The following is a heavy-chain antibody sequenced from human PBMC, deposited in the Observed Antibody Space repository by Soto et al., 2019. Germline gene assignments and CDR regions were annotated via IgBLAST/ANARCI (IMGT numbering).Heavy chain of an antibody. Sequence: EASVKVSCKASGYTFTSYGISWVRQAPGQGLEWMGWISAYNGNTNYAQKLQGRVTMTTDTSTSTAYMELRSLRSDDTAVYYCARGGYSGYDPLYYYGMDVWGQGTTVTVYS. J-gene: IGHJ6*02. CDR2: ISAYNGNT. CDR3: ARGGYSGYDPLYYYGMDV. D-gene: IGHD5-12*01. V-gene: IGHV1-18*04. CDR1: GYTFTSYG.